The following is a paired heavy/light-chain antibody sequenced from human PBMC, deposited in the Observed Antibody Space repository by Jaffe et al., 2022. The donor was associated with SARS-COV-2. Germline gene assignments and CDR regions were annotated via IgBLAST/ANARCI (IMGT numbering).Light chain of an antibody. Sequence: EVVLTQSPGTLSLSPGERATLSCRASQSVSSSNLGWYQQKPGQAPRLLIYGASNRATGIPDRFSGSGSGTDFTLTISRLEPEDFAVYYCQQYGGSPLYTFGQGTKLEIK. CDR1: QSVSSSN. CDR3: QQYGGSPLYT. J-gene: IGKJ2*01. V-gene: IGKV3-20*01. CDR2: GAS.
Heavy chain of an antibody. CDR1: GFTFSSYV. CDR3: TKRPGGSGNFDS. V-gene: IGHV3-23*01. CDR2: VSGSAAAA. Sequence: EVQLLESGGGLVQPGGSLRLSCAASGFTFSSYVMIWVRQAPGKGLEYISSVSGSAAAASYADSVKGRFTISRDNSKNTLYLQMNSLRAEDTAVYYCTKRPGGSGNFDSWGQGTLVTVSS. D-gene: IGHD3-10*01. J-gene: IGHJ4*02.